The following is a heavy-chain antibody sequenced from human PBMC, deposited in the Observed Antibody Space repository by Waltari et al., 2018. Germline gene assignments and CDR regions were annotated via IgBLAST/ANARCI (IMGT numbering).Heavy chain of an antibody. Sequence: EVQLVQSGGGLVQPGGSLRLSCAASGFTFSDYWMSWVRQAPGKGLEGVANINDGGNEKHYVDSGKGRFTISRDNAKNSLNLQMNSLNVEDTAVYYCVRDAAGRGWVYWGQGALVTVSS. J-gene: IGHJ4*02. CDR3: VRDAAGRGWVY. CDR1: GFTFSDYW. V-gene: IGHV3-7*04. CDR2: INDGGNEK. D-gene: IGHD6-19*01.